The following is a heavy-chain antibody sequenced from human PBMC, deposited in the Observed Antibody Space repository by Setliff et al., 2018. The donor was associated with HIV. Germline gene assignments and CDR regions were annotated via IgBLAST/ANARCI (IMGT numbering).Heavy chain of an antibody. J-gene: IGHJ3*01. CDR3: ARASLYCSNGVCLHDVFDL. Sequence: SLKISCAASGFTFSNYTMHWVRQAPGKGLEWVGFISHDGSSNYFAGSVRGRFTISRDNSKNTLYPQMSSLRADDTAFYSCARASLYCSNGVCLHDVFDLWGQGTMVTV. CDR2: ISHDGSSN. CDR1: GFTFSNYT. D-gene: IGHD2-8*01. V-gene: IGHV3-30*04.